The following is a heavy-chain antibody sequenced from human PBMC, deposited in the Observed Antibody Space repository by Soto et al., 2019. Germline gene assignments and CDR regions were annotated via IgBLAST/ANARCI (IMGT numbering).Heavy chain of an antibody. Sequence: EVQLVESGGGLVQPGGSLKLSCAASGFIFSGSAMHWVRQASGKGLEWVGRIRSKANSYATAYAASVKGRFTISRDDSKNTAYLQMNSLKTEDTAVYYCTLTYCGGDCYSYWGQGTLVTVSS. CDR2: IRSKANSYAT. D-gene: IGHD2-21*02. J-gene: IGHJ4*02. V-gene: IGHV3-73*02. CDR3: TLTYCGGDCYSY. CDR1: GFIFSGSA.